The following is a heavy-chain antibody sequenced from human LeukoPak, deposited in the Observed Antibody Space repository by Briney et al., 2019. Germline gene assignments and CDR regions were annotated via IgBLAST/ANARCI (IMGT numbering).Heavy chain of an antibody. D-gene: IGHD2-15*01. CDR2: INNDGSST. CDR3: VSSYCSGGSCYSESGY. V-gene: IGHV3-74*01. Sequence: VGSPRLSCAASGFTFSSYWMRSVREAPGEGVVWVSRINNDGSSTSYADSVKGRFTISRDNAKNTLYLQMNSMRAEETAVYYCVSSYCSGGSCYSESGYWGQGTLVTVSS. J-gene: IGHJ4*02. CDR1: GFTFSSYW.